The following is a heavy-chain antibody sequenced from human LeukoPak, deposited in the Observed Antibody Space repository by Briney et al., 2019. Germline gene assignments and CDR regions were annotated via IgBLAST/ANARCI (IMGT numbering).Heavy chain of an antibody. D-gene: IGHD2-2*02. CDR1: GGTFSSYA. CDR3: PRDLGCSSTSCYISIGDAFDI. J-gene: IGHJ3*02. V-gene: IGHV1-69*01. CDR2: IIPIFGTA. Sequence: EASVKVSCKASGGTFSSYAISWVRQAPGQGLEWMGGIIPIFGTANYAQKFQGRVTITADESTSTAYIKLSSLRSRDTAWYYVPRDLGCSSTSCYISIGDAFDIWGQGTMVTVSS.